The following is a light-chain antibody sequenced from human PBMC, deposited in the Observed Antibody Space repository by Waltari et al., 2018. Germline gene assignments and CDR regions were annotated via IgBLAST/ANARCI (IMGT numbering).Light chain of an antibody. J-gene: IGLJ2*01. Sequence: QSALTQPPSASGSPGQSVTISCTGPSSAVGGYNYVSWYQQHPGKAPKLILYEVGQRPSGVPARFSGSKSGNTASLTVSGLQAEDEADYYCSSFAGTNNFVVFGGGTKLTV. CDR1: SSAVGGYNY. V-gene: IGLV2-8*01. CDR2: EVG. CDR3: SSFAGTNNFVV.